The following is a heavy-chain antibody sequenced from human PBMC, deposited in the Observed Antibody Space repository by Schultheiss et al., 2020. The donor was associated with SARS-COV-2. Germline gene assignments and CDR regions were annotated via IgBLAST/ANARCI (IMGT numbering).Heavy chain of an antibody. D-gene: IGHD2/OR15-2a*01. CDR2: ISGSGGTI. CDR1: GFTFSDYY. CDR3: ARDNTYLGPMDV. J-gene: IGHJ6*02. V-gene: IGHV3-11*01. Sequence: GESLKISCAASGFTFSDYYMSWIRQAPGKGLEWLSFISGSGGTIYYADSLRGRFIISRDNAKNSLYLQMNSLSAEDSAVYYCARDNTYLGPMDVWGQGTTVTVSS.